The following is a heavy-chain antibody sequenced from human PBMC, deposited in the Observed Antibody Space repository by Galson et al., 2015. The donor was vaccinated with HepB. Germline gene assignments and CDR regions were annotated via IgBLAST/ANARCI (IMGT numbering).Heavy chain of an antibody. CDR3: ARRGGHTIDN. D-gene: IGHD2-15*01. Sequence: TLSLTCAVSGGSISSGGYYWSWIRQPPGKGLEWIGYIYYSGSTYYNPSLKSRVTISVDTSKNHFSLKLSSVTAADTAVYYCARRGGHTIDNWGQGALVTVSS. V-gene: IGHV4-30-4*01. CDR1: GGSISSGGYY. CDR2: IYYSGST. J-gene: IGHJ4*02.